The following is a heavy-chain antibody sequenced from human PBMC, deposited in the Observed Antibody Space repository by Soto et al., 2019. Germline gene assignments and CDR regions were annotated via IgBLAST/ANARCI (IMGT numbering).Heavy chain of an antibody. CDR3: ARAIVATTVNYFDY. D-gene: IGHD5-12*01. CDR2: IYYSGST. V-gene: IGHV4-59*01. Sequence: SETLSLTCTVSGGSISSYYWSWIRQPPGKGLEWIGYIYYSGSTNYNPSLKSRVTISVDTSKNQFSLKLSSVTAADTAVYYCARAIVATTVNYFDYWGQGTLVTVSS. CDR1: GGSISSYY. J-gene: IGHJ4*02.